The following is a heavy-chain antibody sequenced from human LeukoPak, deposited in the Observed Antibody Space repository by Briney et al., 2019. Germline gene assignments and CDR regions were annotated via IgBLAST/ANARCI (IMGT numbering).Heavy chain of an antibody. D-gene: IGHD5-24*01. CDR1: GGTFSSYA. Sequence: GASVRVSCKASGGTFSSYAISWVRQAPGQGLEWMGGIIPIFGTANYAQKFQGRVTITADESTSTAYMELSSLRSEDTAVYYCARNPTVEMAPLYYFDYWGQGTLV. V-gene: IGHV1-69*01. J-gene: IGHJ4*02. CDR3: ARNPTVEMAPLYYFDY. CDR2: IIPIFGTA.